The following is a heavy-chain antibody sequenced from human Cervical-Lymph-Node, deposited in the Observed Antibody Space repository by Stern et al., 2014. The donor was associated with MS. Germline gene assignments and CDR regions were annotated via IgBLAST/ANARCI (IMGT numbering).Heavy chain of an antibody. D-gene: IGHD3-10*01. CDR2: INGDGSIP. V-gene: IGHV3-74*02. CDR3: ARGILQVAGIDY. J-gene: IGHJ4*02. CDR1: GFTLSSHA. Sequence: EVQLLESGGDLVQPGGSLRLSCTTSGFTLSSHAMHWVRRAPGKGLVGVSQINGDGSIPAYADSVKGRFTISRDNAKNTLYLQMNSLRVEDTAVYFCARGILQVAGIDYWGQGTLVTVSS.